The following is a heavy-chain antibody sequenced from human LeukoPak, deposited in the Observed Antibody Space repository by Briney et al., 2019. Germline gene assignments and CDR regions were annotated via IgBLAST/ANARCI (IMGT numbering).Heavy chain of an antibody. CDR1: GYTFTGYY. V-gene: IGHV1-2*02. J-gene: IGHJ5*02. CDR2: INPNSGGT. D-gene: IGHD2-2*01. CDR3: ARADRSSTSCLPASFDP. Sequence: ASVKVSCKASGYTFTGYYMHWVRQAPGQGLEWMGWINPNSGGTNYAQKFQGRVTMTRDTSISTAYMELSRLRSDDTAVYYCARADRSSTSCLPASFDPWGQGTLVTVSS.